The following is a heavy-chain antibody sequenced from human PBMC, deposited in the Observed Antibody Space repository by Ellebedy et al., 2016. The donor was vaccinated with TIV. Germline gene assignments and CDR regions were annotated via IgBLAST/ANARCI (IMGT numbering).Heavy chain of an antibody. V-gene: IGHV3-11*03. CDR1: GFTFSDYY. CDR3: AKKYGYFDY. CDR2: ISSSSSYI. Sequence: GESLKISXAASGFTFSDYYMSWIRQAPGKGLEWVSYISSSSSYIYYADSVKGRFTISRDNSKNTLYLQMNSLRAEDTAVYYCAKKYGYFDYWGQGTLVTVSS. D-gene: IGHD2/OR15-2a*01. J-gene: IGHJ4*02.